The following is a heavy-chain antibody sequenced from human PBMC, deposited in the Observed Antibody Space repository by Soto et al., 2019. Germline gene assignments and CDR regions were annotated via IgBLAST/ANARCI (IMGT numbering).Heavy chain of an antibody. CDR2: IYYSGST. D-gene: IGHD2-15*01. CDR1: GGSISSGGYY. CDR3: ARDGGVIPGFDY. V-gene: IGHV4-31*01. J-gene: IGHJ4*02. Sequence: PSETLSLTCTVSGGSISSGGYYWSWIRQHPGKGLEWIGYIYYSGSTYYNPSLKILVTISLDTSKNQFSLKLSSVTAADTAVYYCARDGGVIPGFDYWGQGTLVTVS.